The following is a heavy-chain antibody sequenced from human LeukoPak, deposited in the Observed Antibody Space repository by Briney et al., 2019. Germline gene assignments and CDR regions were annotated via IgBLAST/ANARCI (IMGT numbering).Heavy chain of an antibody. V-gene: IGHV3-7*02. CDR2: IKHDGSEE. Sequence: GGSLRLSCAASGFPFSNYWMTWVRQTPGKGLEWVANIKHDGSEEYYVESVKGRFTISRDNAKNSLDLQMNSLRAEDSAVYYCARHLRATFDYWGQGTLVTVSS. CDR1: GFPFSNYW. CDR3: ARHLRATFDY. D-gene: IGHD3-3*02. J-gene: IGHJ4*02.